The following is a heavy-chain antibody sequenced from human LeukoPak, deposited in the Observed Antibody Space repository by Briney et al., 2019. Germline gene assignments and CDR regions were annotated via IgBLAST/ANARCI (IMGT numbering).Heavy chain of an antibody. V-gene: IGHV1-58*02. Sequence: SVKVSCKASGFAFTNSAMQWVRQARGQRLEWIGWIVVASGNTKYAQKFQEGVTITRDMSTSTAYMELSSLSPEDTAVYYCAAAPIEMQQRGFDYWGQGTLVTVSS. CDR1: GFAFTNSA. J-gene: IGHJ4*02. D-gene: IGHD5-24*01. CDR3: AAAPIEMQQRGFDY. CDR2: IVVASGNT.